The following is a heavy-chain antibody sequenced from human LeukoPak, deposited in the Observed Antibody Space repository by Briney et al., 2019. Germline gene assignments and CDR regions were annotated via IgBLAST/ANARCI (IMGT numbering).Heavy chain of an antibody. CDR1: GFTFTSSA. D-gene: IGHD3-16*02. CDR3: AVRGAIENAFDI. J-gene: IGHJ3*02. Sequence: GTSVKVSCKASGFTFTSSAMQWVRQATGQGLEWMGWMNPNSGNTGYAQKFQGRVTMTRNTSISTAYMELSSLRSEDTAVYYCAVRGAIENAFDIWGQGTMVTVSS. V-gene: IGHV1-8*02. CDR2: MNPNSGNT.